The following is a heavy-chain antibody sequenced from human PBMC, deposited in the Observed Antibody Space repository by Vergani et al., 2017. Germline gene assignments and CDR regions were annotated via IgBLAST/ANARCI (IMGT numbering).Heavy chain of an antibody. CDR2: IYTSGST. CDR3: ARVARSGDY. D-gene: IGHD5-12*01. Sequence: QVQLQESGPGLVKPSQTLSLTCAVYGGSFSGYYWSWIRQPAGKGLEWIGRIYTSGSTNYNPSLKSRVTISVDTSKNQFSLKLSSVTAADTAVYYCARVARSGDYWGQGTLVTVSS. J-gene: IGHJ4*02. CDR1: GGSFSGYY. V-gene: IGHV4-4*07.